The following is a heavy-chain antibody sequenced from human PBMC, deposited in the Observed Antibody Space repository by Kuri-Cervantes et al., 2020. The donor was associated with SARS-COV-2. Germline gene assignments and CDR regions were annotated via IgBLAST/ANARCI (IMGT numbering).Heavy chain of an antibody. CDR2: IKQDGSEK. J-gene: IGHJ6*02. CDR1: GFTFRSYW. CDR3: ARDPRNLAIFGVVIKGYYYYGMDV. D-gene: IGHD3-3*01. V-gene: IGHV3-7*05. Sequence: GESLKISCAASGFTFRSYWMSWVRQAPGKGLEWVANIKQDGSEKYYVDSVKGRFTISRDNAKNSLYLQMNSLRAEDTAVYYCARDPRNLAIFGVVIKGYYYYGMDVWGQGTTVTVSS.